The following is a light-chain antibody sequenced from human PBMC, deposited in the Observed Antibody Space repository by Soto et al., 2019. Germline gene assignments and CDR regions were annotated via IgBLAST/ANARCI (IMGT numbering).Light chain of an antibody. CDR1: QTVFSN. Sequence: EIVMTQSPATLSVSPGDRATLSCRASQTVFSNLAWYQQKPGQAPGLLIYGASTRPTGIPARFTGRGSGTEFTLTISSLQSEDFAVYYCQQYNDWPRTFGQGTKVEI. V-gene: IGKV3-15*01. CDR2: GAS. CDR3: QQYNDWPRT. J-gene: IGKJ1*01.